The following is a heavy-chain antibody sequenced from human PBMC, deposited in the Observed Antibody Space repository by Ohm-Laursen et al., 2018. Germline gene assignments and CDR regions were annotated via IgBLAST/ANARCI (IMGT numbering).Heavy chain of an antibody. CDR1: GFTFSSYG. V-gene: IGHV3-33*01. CDR2: IWYDGSNK. D-gene: IGHD3-22*01. Sequence: RSLRLSCTASGFTFSSYGMHWVRQAPGKGLEWVAVIWYDGSNKYYADSVKGRFTISRDNSKNTLYLQMNSLRAEDTAVYYCARDAFSLLNYYDSSGAFDIWGQGTMVTVSS. CDR3: ARDAFSLLNYYDSSGAFDI. J-gene: IGHJ3*02.